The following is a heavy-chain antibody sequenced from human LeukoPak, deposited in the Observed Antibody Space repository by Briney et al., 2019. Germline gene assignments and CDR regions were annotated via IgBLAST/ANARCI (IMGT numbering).Heavy chain of an antibody. D-gene: IGHD3-3*01. V-gene: IGHV3-30*02. J-gene: IGHJ4*02. Sequence: GGSLRLSCAASGFTFSSYGMHWVRQAPGKGLEWVAFIRYDGSNKYYADSVKGRFTISRDNSKNTLYLQMNSLRAEDTAVYYCAKGSSDYDFWSGQLGYWGQGTLVTVSS. CDR3: AKGSSDYDFWSGQLGY. CDR1: GFTFSSYG. CDR2: IRYDGSNK.